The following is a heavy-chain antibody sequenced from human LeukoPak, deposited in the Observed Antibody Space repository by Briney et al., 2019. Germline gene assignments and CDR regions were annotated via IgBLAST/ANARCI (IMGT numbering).Heavy chain of an antibody. D-gene: IGHD5-24*01. V-gene: IGHV3-23*01. CDR3: ARNAYNWGGADY. Sequence: GASLRLSCAGSGFALDSHAMTWVRQAPGKGLEWVSAISTSGRDKYYADSVKGRFTISKDNSKNTVYLQMNTLGADDTALYLCARNAYNWGGADYWGQGILVTVSS. CDR1: GFALDSHA. CDR2: ISTSGRDK. J-gene: IGHJ4*02.